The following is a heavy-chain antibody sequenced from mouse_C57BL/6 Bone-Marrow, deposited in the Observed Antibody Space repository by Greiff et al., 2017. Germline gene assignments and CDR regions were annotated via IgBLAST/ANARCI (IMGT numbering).Heavy chain of an antibody. Sequence: QVQLQQSGAELARPGASVKLSCKASGYTFTSYGISWVKQRTGQGLEWIGEIYPRCGNTYYNEKFKGKATLTADQSSSTAYMELRSLTSEDSAVYFCARVGYIGSYAYWGRGTLVTVSA. CDR3: ARVGYIGSYAY. V-gene: IGHV1-81*01. CDR2: IYPRCGNT. D-gene: IGHD3-1*01. CDR1: GYTFTSYG. J-gene: IGHJ3*01.